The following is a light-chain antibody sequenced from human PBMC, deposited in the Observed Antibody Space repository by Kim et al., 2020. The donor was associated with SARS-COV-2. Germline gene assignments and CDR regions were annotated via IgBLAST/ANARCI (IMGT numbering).Light chain of an antibody. CDR3: GTWDSSLTAGV. CDR2: DNT. Sequence: GQTVTISCSGSTSNIGNNYVAWYQQLPGTAPKLLIYDNTKRPSGIPDRFSGSKSATSATLAITGLQTGDEAEYYCGTWDSSLTAGVFGGGTQLTVL. CDR1: TSNIGNNY. V-gene: IGLV1-51*01. J-gene: IGLJ2*01.